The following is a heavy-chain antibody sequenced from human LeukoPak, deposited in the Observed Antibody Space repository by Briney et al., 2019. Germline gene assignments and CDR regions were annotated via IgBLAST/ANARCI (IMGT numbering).Heavy chain of an antibody. Sequence: SQTLSLTCAISGDSVSSNSVTWNWIRQSPSRGLEWLGRTYYRSTRYNDYAVSVRGRITVNSDTSKNQFSLHLNSVTPEDTAVYYCARRLTQYDCFDPWGQGILVTVSS. V-gene: IGHV6-1*01. CDR1: GDSVSSNSVT. CDR3: ARRLTQYDCFDP. CDR2: TYYRSTRYN. D-gene: IGHD2-2*01. J-gene: IGHJ5*02.